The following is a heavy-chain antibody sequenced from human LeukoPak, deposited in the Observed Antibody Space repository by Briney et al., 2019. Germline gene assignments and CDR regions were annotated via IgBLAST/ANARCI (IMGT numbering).Heavy chain of an antibody. J-gene: IGHJ4*02. D-gene: IGHD4-17*01. CDR1: GYTFTSYD. V-gene: IGHV1-8*01. CDR3: AREDHYGDYQNDY. CDR2: MNPNSGNT. Sequence: ASVKASCKASGYTFTSYDINWVRQATGQGLEWMGWMNPNSGNTGYAQKFQGRVTMTRNTSISTAYMELSSLRSKDTAVYYCAREDHYGDYQNDYWGQGTLVTVSS.